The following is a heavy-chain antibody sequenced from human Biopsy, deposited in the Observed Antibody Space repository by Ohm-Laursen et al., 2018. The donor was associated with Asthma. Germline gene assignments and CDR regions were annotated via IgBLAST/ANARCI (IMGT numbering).Heavy chain of an antibody. J-gene: IGHJ4*02. CDR1: GFTFSSYW. Sequence: SLRLSCSASGFTFSSYWMHWVRQAPGKGLMWVSRINSDGSSTTYADSVKGRFTISRDNAENTLYRRMNSLRAEDTAVYYCARVSALYDFWSGYSLYDYWGQGTLVTVSS. D-gene: IGHD3-3*01. CDR3: ARVSALYDFWSGYSLYDY. V-gene: IGHV3-74*01. CDR2: INSDGSST.